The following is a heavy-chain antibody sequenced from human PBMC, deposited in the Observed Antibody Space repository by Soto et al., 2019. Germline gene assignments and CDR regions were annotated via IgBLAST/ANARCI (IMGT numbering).Heavy chain of an antibody. CDR2: TNPNTGNT. V-gene: IGHV1-8*01. CDR3: ARGEGRVWNYYDSSGYRNNDY. J-gene: IGHJ4*02. CDR1: GYTFTSYD. D-gene: IGHD3-22*01. Sequence: ASVKVSCKASGYTFTSYDINWVRQATGQGLEWMGWTNPNTGNTGYAQKFQGRVTMTRNTSISTAYMELSSLRSEDTAVYYCARGEGRVWNYYDSSGYRNNDYWGQGTLVTVST.